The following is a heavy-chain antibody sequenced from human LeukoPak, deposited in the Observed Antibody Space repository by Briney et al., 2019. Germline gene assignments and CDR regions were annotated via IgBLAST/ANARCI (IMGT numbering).Heavy chain of an antibody. CDR1: GGSFSGYY. D-gene: IGHD6-13*01. V-gene: IGHV4-34*01. CDR3: ARGYSSSWYFNWFDP. J-gene: IGHJ5*02. CDR2: INHSGST. Sequence: PSETLSLTCAVYGGSFSGYYWSWIRQPPGKGLEWIGEINHSGSTNYNPSLKCRVTISVDTSKNQFSLKLTSVTAADTAVYYCARGYSSSWYFNWFDPWGQGTLVTVSS.